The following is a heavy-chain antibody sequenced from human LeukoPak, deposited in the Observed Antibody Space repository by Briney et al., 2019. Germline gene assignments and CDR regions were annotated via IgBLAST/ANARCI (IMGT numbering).Heavy chain of an antibody. CDR2: INDNGDGT. V-gene: IGHV3-23*01. CDR3: ARDGGHPYYFDY. CDR1: GFTFSSYA. D-gene: IGHD4-23*01. Sequence: GGSLRLSCAASGFTFSSYAMSWVRQAPGKGLKWVSTINDNGDGTYYADSVKGRFTISRDNSYNTVSLQMNSLRDEDTGVYYCARDGGHPYYFDYWGQGTLVTVSS. J-gene: IGHJ4*02.